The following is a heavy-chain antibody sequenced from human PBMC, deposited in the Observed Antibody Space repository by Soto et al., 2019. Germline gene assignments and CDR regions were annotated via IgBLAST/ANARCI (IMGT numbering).Heavy chain of an antibody. V-gene: IGHV3-23*01. D-gene: IGHD6-19*01. CDR2: ISGSGGST. CDR1: GFTFSIYA. J-gene: IGHJ4*02. CDR3: ARYASGWFA. Sequence: EVQLLESGGGLVQPGGSLRLSCAASGFTFSIYAMSWVRQAPGKGLEWVSGISGSGGSTYYADSVKGRFTISRDNSKDTLYLQMNSLRADDTAVYYCARYASGWFAWGQGTLVTVSS.